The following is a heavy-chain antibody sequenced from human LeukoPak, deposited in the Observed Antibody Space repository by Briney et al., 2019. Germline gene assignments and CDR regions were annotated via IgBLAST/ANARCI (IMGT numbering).Heavy chain of an antibody. CDR2: IRFDASNK. CDR3: AKDGISYYFYYMDV. CDR1: GCIFSNSG. V-gene: IGHV3-30*02. J-gene: IGHJ6*03. D-gene: IGHD1-26*01. Sequence: GGALTVTYAASGCIFSNSGMHWVRQAPGRGVQGVAFIRFDASNKYYADSVKGRFSVSRDNSKNTLYLQINSMRAEDTAVYYCAKDGISYYFYYMDVWGKGTTVTVSS.